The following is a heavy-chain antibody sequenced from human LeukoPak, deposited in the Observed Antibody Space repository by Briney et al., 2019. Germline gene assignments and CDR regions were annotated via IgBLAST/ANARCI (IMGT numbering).Heavy chain of an antibody. Sequence: GGSLRLSCAASGFTFSSYEMNWVRQARGKGLEGVSYISSSGSTIYYADSVKGRFTISRDKAKNSLYLQMNSLRAEDTAVYYCAELGITMIGGVWGKGTTVTISS. V-gene: IGHV3-48*03. CDR3: AELGITMIGGV. D-gene: IGHD3-10*02. J-gene: IGHJ6*04. CDR2: ISSSGSTI. CDR1: GFTFSSYE.